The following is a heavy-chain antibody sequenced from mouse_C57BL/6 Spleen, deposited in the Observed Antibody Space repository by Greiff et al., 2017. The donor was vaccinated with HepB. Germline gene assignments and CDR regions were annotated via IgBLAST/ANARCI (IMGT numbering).Heavy chain of an antibody. V-gene: IGHV3-6*01. J-gene: IGHJ1*03. CDR1: GYSITSGYY. CDR2: ISYDGSN. Sequence: EVHLVESGPGLVKPSQSLSLTCSVTGYSITSGYYWNWIRQFPGNKLEWMGYISYDGSNNYNPSLKNRISITRDTSKNQFFLKLNSVTTEDTATYYCARYYYYGGSHWYFDVWGTGTTVTVSS. CDR3: ARYYYYGGSHWYFDV. D-gene: IGHD1-1*01.